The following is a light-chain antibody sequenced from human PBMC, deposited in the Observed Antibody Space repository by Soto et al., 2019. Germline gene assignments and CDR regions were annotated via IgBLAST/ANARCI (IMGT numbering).Light chain of an antibody. Sequence: EIVMTQSPVTLSVSPGERATLSCRASQSVNSNLAWYQQKPGQAPRLLIYGASTRATGIPARFRGSGSGTEFTLTISSLQSEDFAVYYCQQYNKWPFTFGPGTKVDIK. CDR3: QQYNKWPFT. V-gene: IGKV3-15*01. J-gene: IGKJ3*01. CDR1: QSVNSN. CDR2: GAS.